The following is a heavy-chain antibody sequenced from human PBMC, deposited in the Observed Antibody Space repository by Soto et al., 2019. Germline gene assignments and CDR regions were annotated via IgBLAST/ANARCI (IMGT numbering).Heavy chain of an antibody. D-gene: IGHD4-4*01. CDR2: IYYTGST. V-gene: IGHV4-30-4*01. Sequence: LSLTCTVSGGSLSSDDYYWSWIRQPPGKGLEWIGYIYYTGSTYYNPSLKSRVTMSVDTSKNQFSLKLSSVTAADTAVYFCARDRTTENWFDPWGQGTLVTVSS. CDR1: GGSLSSDDYY. J-gene: IGHJ5*02. CDR3: ARDRTTENWFDP.